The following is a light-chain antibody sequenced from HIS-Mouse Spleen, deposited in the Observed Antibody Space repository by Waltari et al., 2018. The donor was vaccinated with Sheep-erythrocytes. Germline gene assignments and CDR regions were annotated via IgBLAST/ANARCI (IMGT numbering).Light chain of an antibody. CDR1: QDISNY. CDR3: QQYDNLFT. CDR2: DAS. V-gene: IGKV1-33*01. Sequence: IQMTQSPSSLSASVGDRVTLTCQASQDISNYLNWYQQKAGKAPKLLIYDASNLETGVPARFSGSGSGTDFTFTISSLQAEDIATYYCQQYDNLFTFGPGTKVDIK. J-gene: IGKJ3*01.